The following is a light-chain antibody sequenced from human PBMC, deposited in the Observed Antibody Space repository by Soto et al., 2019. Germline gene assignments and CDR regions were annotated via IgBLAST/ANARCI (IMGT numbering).Light chain of an antibody. CDR1: SSDVGSYNL. CDR2: EGS. J-gene: IGLJ1*01. Sequence: QSALTQPASVSGSPGQSITISCTGTSSDVGSYNLVSWYQQHPGKAPKLMIYEGSKRPSGVSNRFSGSKSGNTASLTISGLQAEDEADYYCCSYAISGVFGTGTKVTVL. V-gene: IGLV2-23*01. CDR3: CSYAISGV.